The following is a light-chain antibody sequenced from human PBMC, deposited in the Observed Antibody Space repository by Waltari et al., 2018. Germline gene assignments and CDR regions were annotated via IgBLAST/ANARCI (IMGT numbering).Light chain of an antibody. Sequence: DIQMTQSPSSLSASVGDRVTITCRASQTISRYLNWYQQKPGKAPNLLISAASSLQSGVPSRFSGSGSGRDFTLIITSLQPEDFATYYCQESYSFTRTFGQGTRV. J-gene: IGKJ1*01. CDR1: QTISRY. CDR3: QESYSFTRT. CDR2: AAS. V-gene: IGKV1-39*01.